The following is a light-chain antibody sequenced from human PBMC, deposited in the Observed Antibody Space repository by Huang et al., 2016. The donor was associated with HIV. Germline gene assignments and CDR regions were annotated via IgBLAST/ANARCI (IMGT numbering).Light chain of an antibody. CDR3: QQYYTSPYT. Sequence: DIVMTQSPDSLAVSLGERATINCKSSQSILYSSNNKNYLAWFQQKPGHPPKLLITWASTRESGVPARCSGSGSGTDFTLTITSLQAGDVAVYYCQQYYTSPYTFGQGTKLEIK. CDR2: WAS. V-gene: IGKV4-1*01. J-gene: IGKJ2*01. CDR1: QSILYSSNNKNY.